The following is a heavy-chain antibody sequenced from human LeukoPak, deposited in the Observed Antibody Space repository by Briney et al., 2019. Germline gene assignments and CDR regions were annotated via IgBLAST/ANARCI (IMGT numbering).Heavy chain of an antibody. J-gene: IGHJ4*02. CDR3: ASVTYYDILTGYRGVDY. CDR2: IRSYSSYI. CDR1: GFTFDTYS. D-gene: IGHD3-9*01. Sequence: GGSLRLSCAASGFTFDTYSFNWVRQAPGKGLEWVASIRSYSSYIHYADSVKGRFTISRDNAKNSLYLQMNSLRAEDTAVYYCASVTYYDILTGYRGVDYWGQGTLVTVSS. V-gene: IGHV3-21*01.